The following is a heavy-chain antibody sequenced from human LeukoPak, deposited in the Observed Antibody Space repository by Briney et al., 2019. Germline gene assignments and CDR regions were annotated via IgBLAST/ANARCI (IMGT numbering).Heavy chain of an antibody. Sequence: SGPTLVNPTQALTLTCTFSGFSLDTRGAGVGWIRQPPGRALEWLALIYWDDDRRYSPSLKSRLTITKDTSKNQVVLTMTNMDPVDTATYFCAHRKNYYDSSVFDNWGQGTLVTDSS. CDR2: IYWDDDR. CDR3: AHRKNYYDSSVFDN. D-gene: IGHD3-22*01. CDR1: GFSLDTRGAG. V-gene: IGHV2-5*02. J-gene: IGHJ4*02.